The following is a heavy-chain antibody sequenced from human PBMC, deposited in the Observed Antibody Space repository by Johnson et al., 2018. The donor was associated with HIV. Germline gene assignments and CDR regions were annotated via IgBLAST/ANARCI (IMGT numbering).Heavy chain of an antibody. D-gene: IGHD2/OR15-2a*01. V-gene: IGHV3-11*04. CDR3: ARAYIYGAFDI. J-gene: IGHJ3*02. CDR1: GFSFSDYY. CDR2: MSSSGSTI. Sequence: QVQLVESGGGLVKPGGSLRLSCAASGFSFSDYYMSWIRQAPGKGLEWISYMSSSGSTIYHAESVKGRFTISRDNAKNSLYLQMNSLRVEDTAVYYCARAYIYGAFDIWGQGTMVTVSS.